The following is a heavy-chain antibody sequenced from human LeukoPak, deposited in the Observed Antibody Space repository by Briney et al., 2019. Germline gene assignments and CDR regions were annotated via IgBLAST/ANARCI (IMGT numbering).Heavy chain of an antibody. V-gene: IGHV3-11*04. Sequence: KTGGSLRLSCAASGFTFSDYYMSWIRQAPGKGLEWVSYISSSGSTIYYADSVKGRFTISRDNAKNSLYLQMNSLRAEDTAVYYCASGQGRSGWYPPLASWFDPWGQGTLVTVSS. CDR1: GFTFSDYY. CDR3: ASGQGRSGWYPPLASWFDP. D-gene: IGHD6-19*01. CDR2: ISSSGSTI. J-gene: IGHJ5*02.